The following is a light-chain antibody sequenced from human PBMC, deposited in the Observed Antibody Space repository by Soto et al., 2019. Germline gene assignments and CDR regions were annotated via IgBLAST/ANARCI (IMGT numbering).Light chain of an antibody. J-gene: IGKJ4*02. V-gene: IGKV3-11*01. CDR2: EAL. CDR1: RSISTY. Sequence: ETVLTQSPATLSLSPGERATLSCRASRSISTYLAWYQQKPGQAPRLLIYEALNRATGIPARFSGSGSGTDFTLTISSLEPEDFSVSSCQQLNILPLTFGGGTKVEIK. CDR3: QQLNILPLT.